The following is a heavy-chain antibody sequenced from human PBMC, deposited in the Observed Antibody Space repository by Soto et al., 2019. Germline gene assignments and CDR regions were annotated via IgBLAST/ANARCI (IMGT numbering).Heavy chain of an antibody. V-gene: IGHV1-69*01. Sequence: QAQVVQSGAEVRKPGSSVKLSCKASEGTFNSYAIAWVRQAPGQGLEWMGGIIPYYNTINYAQKFQDRVTITADDSTNTVYMELSSLRSDDTAVYFWASGASRWYPYFFDSWAQGTLVTVSS. J-gene: IGHJ4*02. CDR2: IIPYYNTI. CDR1: EGTFNSYA. CDR3: ASGASRWYPYFFDS. D-gene: IGHD6-13*01.